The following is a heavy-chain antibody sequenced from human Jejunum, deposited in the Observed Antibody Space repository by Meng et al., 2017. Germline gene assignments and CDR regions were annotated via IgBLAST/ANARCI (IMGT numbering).Heavy chain of an antibody. CDR3: SRIVDGDYFDY. V-gene: IGHV4-39*01. J-gene: IGHJ4*02. D-gene: IGHD3-16*02. CDR1: GGSISSNDYY. CDR2: IYYSGST. Sequence: QLQLEESGPGLVKPSETLSLICTVSGGSISSNDYYWGWIRQPPGKGLEWIGSIYYSGSTYYNPSLKSRVTMSVDTSKNLFSLNLSSVTAADTAVYYCSRIVDGDYFDYWGQGTLVTVSS.